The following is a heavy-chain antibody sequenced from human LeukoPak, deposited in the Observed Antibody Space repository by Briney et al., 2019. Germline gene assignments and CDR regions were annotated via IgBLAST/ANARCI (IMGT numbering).Heavy chain of an antibody. V-gene: IGHV1-2*02. D-gene: IGHD3-22*01. CDR3: ARVSSTPYYYDSSGVDY. CDR1: GYTFTGYD. Sequence: GASVKVSCKASGYTFTGYDMHWVRQTPGQGLEWMGWINPNSGGTNYAQKFQGRVTMTRDTSISTAYMELSRLRSDDTAVYYCARVSSTPYYYDSSGVDYWGQGTLVTVSS. CDR2: INPNSGGT. J-gene: IGHJ4*02.